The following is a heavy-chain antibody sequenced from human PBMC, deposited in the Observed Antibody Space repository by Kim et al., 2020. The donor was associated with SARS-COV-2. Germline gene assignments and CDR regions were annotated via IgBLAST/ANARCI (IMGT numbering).Heavy chain of an antibody. CDR2: ISSSSSYI. CDR1: GFTFSSYS. D-gene: IGHD3-3*01. V-gene: IGHV3-21*01. Sequence: GGSLRLSCAASGFTFSSYSMNWVRQAPGKGLEWVSSISSSSSYIYYADSVKGRFTISRDNAKNSLYLQMNSLRAEDTAVYYCARGGDFWSGSDYMDVWGKGTTVTVSS. CDR3: ARGGDFWSGSDYMDV. J-gene: IGHJ6*03.